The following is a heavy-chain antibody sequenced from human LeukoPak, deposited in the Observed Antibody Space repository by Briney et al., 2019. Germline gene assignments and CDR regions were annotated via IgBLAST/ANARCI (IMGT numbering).Heavy chain of an antibody. CDR1: GFTVSSNY. V-gene: IGHV3-53*01. CDR3: AKDEYYDTSGTTYFDY. D-gene: IGHD3-22*01. J-gene: IGHJ4*02. CDR2: IYSGGST. Sequence: GGSLRLSCAASGFTVSSNYMSWVRQAPGKGLEWVSVIYSGGSTYYADSVKGRFTISRDNSKNTLYLQMNSLRAEDTALYYCAKDEYYDTSGTTYFDYWGQGTLVTVSS.